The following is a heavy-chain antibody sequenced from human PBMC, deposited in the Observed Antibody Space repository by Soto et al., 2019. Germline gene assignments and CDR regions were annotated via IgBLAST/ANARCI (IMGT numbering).Heavy chain of an antibody. D-gene: IGHD5-12*01. CDR2: IYYSGST. CDR3: ARDSGSGYVRGYGMDV. J-gene: IGHJ6*02. CDR1: GGSVSSGSYY. Sequence: SETLSLTCTVSGGSVSSGSYYWSWIRQPPGKGLEWIGYIYYSGSTNYSPPLKSRVTISVDTSKNQFSLKLSSVTAADTAVYYCARDSGSGYVRGYGMDVWGQGTTVTVSS. V-gene: IGHV4-61*01.